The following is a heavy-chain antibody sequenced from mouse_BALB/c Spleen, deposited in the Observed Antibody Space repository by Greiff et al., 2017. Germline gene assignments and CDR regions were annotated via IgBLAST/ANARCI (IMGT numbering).Heavy chain of an antibody. CDR2: ISSGGSYT. D-gene: IGHD2-14*01. V-gene: IGHV5-6-4*01. J-gene: IGHJ1*01. CDR3: TRDPGYDWYFDV. Sequence: EVKLVESGGGLVQPGGSLKLSCAASGFTFSSYTMSWVRQTPEKRLEWVATISSGGSYTYYPDSVKGRFTISRDNAKNTLYLQMSSLKSEDTAMYYCTRDPGYDWYFDVWGAGTTVTVSS. CDR1: GFTFSSYT.